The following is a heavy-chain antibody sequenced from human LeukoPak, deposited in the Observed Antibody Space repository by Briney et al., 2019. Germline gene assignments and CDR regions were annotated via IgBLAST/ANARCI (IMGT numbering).Heavy chain of an antibody. V-gene: IGHV3-7*03. CDR1: GFTFSSYW. Sequence: GGSLRLSCAASGFTFSSYWMSWVRQAPGKGLEWVANIKQDGSEKYYVDSVKGRFTISRDNAKNSLYLQMNSLRAEDTAVYYCARAYYDFWSGYYEEYWGQGPLVTVSS. CDR3: ARAYYDFWSGYYEEY. CDR2: IKQDGSEK. D-gene: IGHD3-3*01. J-gene: IGHJ4*02.